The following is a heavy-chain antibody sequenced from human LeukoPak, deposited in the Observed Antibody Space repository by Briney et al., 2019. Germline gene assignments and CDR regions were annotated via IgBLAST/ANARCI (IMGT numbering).Heavy chain of an antibody. Sequence: PSETLSLTCTVSGGSISSDSYYWSWIRQPAGKGLEWIGRVYSSGSTYYNPSLKSRVTMSVDTSKNQFSLKLSSMTAADTAVYYCAREGLNMVRGVIPKEAWGWFDPWGQGTLVTVSS. CDR2: VYSSGST. J-gene: IGHJ5*02. CDR1: GGSISSDSYY. CDR3: AREGLNMVRGVIPKEAWGWFDP. V-gene: IGHV4-61*02. D-gene: IGHD3-10*01.